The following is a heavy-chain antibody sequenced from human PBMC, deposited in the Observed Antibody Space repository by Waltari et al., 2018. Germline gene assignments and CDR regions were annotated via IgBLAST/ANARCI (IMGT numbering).Heavy chain of an antibody. CDR2: FDPEDGET. Sequence: QVQLVQSGAEVKKPGAAVKVSCKVSVYTLTELSMHWVRQAPGKGLEWMGGFDPEDGETIYAQKFQGRVTMTEDTSTDTAYMELSSLRSEDTAVYYCATLQSWYGWYWFDPWGQGTLVTVSS. CDR3: ATLQSWYGWYWFDP. J-gene: IGHJ5*02. V-gene: IGHV1-24*01. CDR1: VYTLTELS. D-gene: IGHD6-13*01.